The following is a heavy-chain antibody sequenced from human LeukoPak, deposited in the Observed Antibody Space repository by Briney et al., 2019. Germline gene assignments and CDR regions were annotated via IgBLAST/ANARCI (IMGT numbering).Heavy chain of an antibody. J-gene: IGHJ6*02. CDR3: ARVRKLRFLEWLPDGMDV. CDR1: GFTFSSYG. CDR2: ISSSSSYI. Sequence: GRSLRLSCAASGFTFSSYGMHWVRQAPGKGLEWVSSISSSSSYIYYADSVKGRFTISRDNAKNSLYLQMNSLRAENTAVYYCARVRKLRFLEWLPDGMDVWGQGTTVTVSS. D-gene: IGHD3-3*01. V-gene: IGHV3-21*01.